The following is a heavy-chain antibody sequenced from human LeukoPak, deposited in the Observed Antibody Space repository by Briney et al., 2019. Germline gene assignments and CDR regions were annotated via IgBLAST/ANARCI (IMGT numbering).Heavy chain of an antibody. CDR2: ISGSGGST. J-gene: IGHJ4*02. CDR3: AKVGREPTMEYYFDY. CDR1: GFTFSSYA. Sequence: GGSLRLSCAASGFTFSSYARSWVRQAPGKELEWVSAISGSGGSTYYADSVKGRFTISRDNSKNTLYLQMNSLRAEDTAVYYCAKVGREPTMEYYFDYWGQGTLVTVSS. D-gene: IGHD1-14*01. V-gene: IGHV3-23*01.